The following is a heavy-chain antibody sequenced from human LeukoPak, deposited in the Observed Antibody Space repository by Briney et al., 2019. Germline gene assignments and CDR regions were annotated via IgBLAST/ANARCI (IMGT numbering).Heavy chain of an antibody. D-gene: IGHD6-13*01. V-gene: IGHV4-34*01. CDR1: GGSFSGYY. CDR2: INHSGNT. J-gene: IGHJ4*02. CDR3: ARSHSQFDY. Sequence: SETLSLTCAVYGGSFSGYYWSWIRQPPGKGLEWIGEINHSGNTNYNPSLKSRVTISVDTSKNQFSLKLSSVTAADTAVYYCARSHSQFDYWGQGTLVTVSS.